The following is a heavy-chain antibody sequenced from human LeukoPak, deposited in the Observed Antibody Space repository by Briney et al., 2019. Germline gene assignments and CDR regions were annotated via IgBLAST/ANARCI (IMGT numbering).Heavy chain of an antibody. CDR1: GGSISTFY. CDR3: ARDSGSYGRDYYFDY. D-gene: IGHD1-26*01. CDR2: IYYSGST. Sequence: SETLSLTCTVSGGSISTFYWNWIRQPPGKGLEWIGYIYYSGSTNYNPSLKSRVTISVDTSKNQFSLKLNSVTAADTAVYYCARDSGSYGRDYYFDYWGRGTLVTDSS. V-gene: IGHV4-59*01. J-gene: IGHJ4*02.